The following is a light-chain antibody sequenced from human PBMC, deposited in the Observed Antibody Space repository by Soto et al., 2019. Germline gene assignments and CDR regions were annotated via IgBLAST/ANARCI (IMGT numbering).Light chain of an antibody. J-gene: IGKJ1*01. V-gene: IGKV3-20*01. CDR2: GAS. CDR3: HQYGSSPVT. CDR1: QTVTSNY. Sequence: EIVLTQSPGTLSSSPGERATLSCRASQTVTSNYLAWYQQKPGQAPRLLFFGASIRSTGLPDRFSGGGSGTDFTVTISRLEPEDFTVYYCHQYGSSPVTFGQGTRVEVK.